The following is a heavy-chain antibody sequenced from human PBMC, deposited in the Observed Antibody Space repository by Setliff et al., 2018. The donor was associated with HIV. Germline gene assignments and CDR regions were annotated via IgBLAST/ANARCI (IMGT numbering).Heavy chain of an antibody. CDR2: INHSGST. CDR1: GGSFRGYY. Sequence: SETLSLTCAVYGGSFRGYYWSWIRQSPGKGLEWIGEINHSGSTNDNPSLKSRVTILGDTSKNQFSLKLSSVTAADTAVYYCARRAGSDYFTRFDYWGQGPLVTVSS. CDR3: ARRAGSDYFTRFDY. D-gene: IGHD3-10*01. J-gene: IGHJ4*02. V-gene: IGHV4-34*01.